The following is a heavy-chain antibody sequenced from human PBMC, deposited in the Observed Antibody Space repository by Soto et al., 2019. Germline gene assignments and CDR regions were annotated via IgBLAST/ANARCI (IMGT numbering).Heavy chain of an antibody. CDR1: VCTFISDG. V-gene: IGHV3-30*02. Sequence: GGSLSLSWVASVCTFISDGMHGVRRAPGKGLGGVVFMSEDARHEYYAESVKGLFTISRDNSKTMLYLRMNSLRLEDTAVYYCAKGSVLRVVEAPLAILGGVDVWGQGALVTVSS. J-gene: IGHJ6*02. D-gene: IGHD2-8*01. CDR3: AKGSVLRVVEAPLAILGGVDV. CDR2: MSEDARHE.